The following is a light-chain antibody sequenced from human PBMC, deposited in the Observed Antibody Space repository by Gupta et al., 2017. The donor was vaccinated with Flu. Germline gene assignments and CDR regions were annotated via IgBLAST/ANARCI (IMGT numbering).Light chain of an antibody. J-gene: IGLJ3*02. CDR2: TNN. V-gene: IGLV1-44*01. CDR1: SSNIGDTT. CDR3: VAWDDSLNGWV. Sequence: QSVLAQPPSASGTPGQTVTISCSGSSSNIGDTTVNWYQQVPGTAPKLLIYTNNQRPSGVPDRFSGSKSGTSASLAISGLQSEDEADYYCVAWDDSLNGWVFGGGTKLTVL.